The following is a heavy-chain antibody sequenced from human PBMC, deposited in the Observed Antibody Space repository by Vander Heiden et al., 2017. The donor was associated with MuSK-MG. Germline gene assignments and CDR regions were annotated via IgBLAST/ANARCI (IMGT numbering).Heavy chain of an antibody. V-gene: IGHV3-7*01. D-gene: IGHD3-3*01. CDR3: ARGAESGVPFWNGYPDHFDY. CDR2: IKQDGSEK. J-gene: IGHJ4*02. CDR1: GFTFSSYW. Sequence: EVQLVESGGGLVQPGGSLRLSCAASGFTFSSYWMSWVRQAPGKGLEWVANIKQDGSEKYYVDSVKGRFTIARDNAKNSLYLQMNSLRAEDTAVYYCARGAESGVPFWNGYPDHFDYWGQGTLVTVSS.